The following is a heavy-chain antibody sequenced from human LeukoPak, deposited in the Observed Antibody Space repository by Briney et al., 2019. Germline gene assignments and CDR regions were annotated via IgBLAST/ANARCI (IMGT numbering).Heavy chain of an antibody. D-gene: IGHD3-3*01. CDR2: INPSGGST. CDR1: GYTFTSYY. Sequence: ASVTVSCTASGYTFTSYYMHWVRQAPGQGLEWMGIINPSGGSTSYAQKFQGRVAMTRDTSTSTVYMELSSLRSEDTAVYYCARVSDDFWSGHYYYYGMDVWGQGTTVTVSS. J-gene: IGHJ6*02. V-gene: IGHV1-46*01. CDR3: ARVSDDFWSGHYYYYGMDV.